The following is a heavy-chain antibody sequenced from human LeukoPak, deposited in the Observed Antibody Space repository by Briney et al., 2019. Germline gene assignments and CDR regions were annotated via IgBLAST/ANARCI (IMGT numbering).Heavy chain of an antibody. V-gene: IGHV3-7*01. CDR1: GFTFSSYW. J-gene: IGHJ4*02. CDR2: IKQDGSEK. CDR3: SRDGYGDYPFHY. Sequence: GGSLRLSCAASGFTFSSYWMSWVRQAPGKGLEWVANIKQDGSEKYYVDSVKGRFTISRDNAKNSLYLQMNSLRAEDTAGYFFSRDGYGDYPFHYWGQGTLVTVSS. D-gene: IGHD4-17*01.